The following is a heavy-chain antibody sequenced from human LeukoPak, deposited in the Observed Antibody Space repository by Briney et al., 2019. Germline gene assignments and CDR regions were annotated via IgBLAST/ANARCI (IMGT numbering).Heavy chain of an antibody. V-gene: IGHV1-2*02. CDR2: INPNSGGT. CDR3: ARGSGLGVDTTMVAYDY. CDR1: GYTFTGYY. D-gene: IGHD5-18*01. J-gene: IGHJ4*02. Sequence: ASVKVSCKASGYTFTGYYMHWVRQAPGQGLEWMGWINPNSGGTKYAQKFRGRVTMTRDTSISTAYMELSSLRSDDTAVYYCARGSGLGVDTTMVAYDYWGQGTLVTVSS.